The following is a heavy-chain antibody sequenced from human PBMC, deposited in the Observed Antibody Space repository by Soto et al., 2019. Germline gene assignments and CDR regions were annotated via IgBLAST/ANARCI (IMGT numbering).Heavy chain of an antibody. V-gene: IGHV4-31*11. Sequence: SETLSLTCVVSGASISGSDYYWCWIRKPRWRGLEWVCYIAYIGDPYYNPSLRRRVNISADRSENKLSLTLKSVTAADTAVYFCARDFERSAIGPWGQGTSVTVSS. CDR2: IAYIGDP. CDR3: ARDFERSAIGP. CDR1: GASISGSDYY. D-gene: IGHD3-9*01. J-gene: IGHJ5*02.